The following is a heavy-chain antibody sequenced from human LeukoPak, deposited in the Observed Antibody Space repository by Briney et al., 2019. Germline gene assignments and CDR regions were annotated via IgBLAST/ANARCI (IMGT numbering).Heavy chain of an antibody. CDR3: ATDGPSGSYDH. D-gene: IGHD1-26*01. CDR1: GGSISSYY. CDR2: IYNSGST. J-gene: IGHJ5*02. Sequence: SETLSLTCIVSGGSISSYYWSWIRQPAGKGLEWIGRIYNSGSTNYNPSLKGRVTMSVDTSKNQSSLKLSSVTAADTAVYYCATDGPSGSYDHWGQGTLVTVSS. V-gene: IGHV4-4*07.